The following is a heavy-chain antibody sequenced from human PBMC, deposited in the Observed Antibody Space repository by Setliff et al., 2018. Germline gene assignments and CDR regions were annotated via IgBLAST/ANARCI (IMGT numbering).Heavy chain of an antibody. J-gene: IGHJ3*02. D-gene: IGHD4-4*01. Sequence: PGGSLRLSCAASGFTFSSYGMHWVRQAPGKGLEWVAVIWYDGSNVYGGTTEYAASVKGRFTISRDDSKSIAYLQMNSLKTEDTAVYYCTRLPHNNYALFGAFDIWGQGTMVTVSS. CDR1: GFTFSSYG. CDR3: TRLPHNNYALFGAFDI. V-gene: IGHV3-49*04. CDR2: IWYDGSNVYGGTT.